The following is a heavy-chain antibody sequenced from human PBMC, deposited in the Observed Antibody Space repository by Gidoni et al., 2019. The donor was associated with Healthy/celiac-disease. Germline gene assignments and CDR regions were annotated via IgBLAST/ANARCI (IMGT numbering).Heavy chain of an antibody. CDR1: GGSFSGYY. V-gene: IGHV4-34*01. J-gene: IGHJ4*02. CDR2: INHSGST. Sequence: QVQLQQWGAVLLKPSVTLSLTCAVYGGSFSGYYGSWIRQPPGKGLEWIGEINHSGSTNYNPSLKSRVTISVDTSKNQFSLKLSSVTAADTAVYYCARRRGKRIDYWGQGTLVTVSS. CDR3: ARRRGKRIDY. D-gene: IGHD5-12*01.